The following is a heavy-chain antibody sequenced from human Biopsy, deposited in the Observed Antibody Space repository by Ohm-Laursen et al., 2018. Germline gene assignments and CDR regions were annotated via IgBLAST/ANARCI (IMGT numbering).Heavy chain of an antibody. D-gene: IGHD3-16*01. CDR1: GGSVRSLSYY. CDR3: AASPSYMIFDF. CDR2: IYYNGNT. J-gene: IGHJ4*02. Sequence: SDTLSLTCGVSGGSVRSLSYYWSWVRQSPGKGLDWIGHIYYNGNTKYDPSLKSRVTISLDTSKNQVSLKLNSVTAADRAVYYCAASPSYMIFDFWGQGTSVTVSS. V-gene: IGHV4-61*01.